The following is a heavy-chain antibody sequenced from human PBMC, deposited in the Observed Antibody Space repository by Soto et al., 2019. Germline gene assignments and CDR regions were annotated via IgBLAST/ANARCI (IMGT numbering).Heavy chain of an antibody. CDR1: GYTLTELS. CDR2: FDPEDGET. Sequence: ASVQVSCKVSGYTLTELSMHWVRQAPGKGLEWMGGFDPEDGETIYAQKFQGRVTMTEDTSTDTAYMELSSLRSEDTAVYYCATVRRGYNWNYIAYDYWGQGTLVTVSS. J-gene: IGHJ4*02. CDR3: ATVRRGYNWNYIAYDY. D-gene: IGHD1-7*01. V-gene: IGHV1-24*01.